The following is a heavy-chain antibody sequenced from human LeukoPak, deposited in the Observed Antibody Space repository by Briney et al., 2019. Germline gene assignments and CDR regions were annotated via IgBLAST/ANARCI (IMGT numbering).Heavy chain of an antibody. D-gene: IGHD3-10*02. CDR1: GFTFNSYG. CDR3: AKFFTGEYVRAFDI. CDR2: ISYDGSNK. J-gene: IGHJ3*02. Sequence: GGSLRLSCAASGFTFNSYGMSWVRQAPGKGLEWVALISYDGSNKYYADSVKGRFTISRDNSKNTLYLQMNSLRAEDTAVYYCAKFFTGEYVRAFDIWGQGTMVTVSS. V-gene: IGHV3-30*18.